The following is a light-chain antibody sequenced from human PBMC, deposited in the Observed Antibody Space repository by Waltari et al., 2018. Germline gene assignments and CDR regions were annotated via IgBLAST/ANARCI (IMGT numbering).Light chain of an antibody. CDR1: GPILFNSNNKNY. V-gene: IGKV4-1*01. CDR3: QQYYTVSRT. Sequence: DIVMTQSPDSLAVPLGERATINCKSSGPILFNSNNKNYLAWYQQKAGQPPKLLVYWASTRESGVPDRFSGSGSGTDFTLTISSLQAEDVAVYYCQQYYTVSRTFGQGTRVEIK. J-gene: IGKJ1*01. CDR2: WAS.